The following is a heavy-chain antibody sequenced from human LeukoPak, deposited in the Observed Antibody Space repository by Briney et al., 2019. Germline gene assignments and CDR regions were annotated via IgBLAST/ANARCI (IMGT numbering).Heavy chain of an antibody. CDR3: ARDLNVGLMAYALDN. J-gene: IGHJ4*01. CDR2: ISTTGDTI. CDR1: GSTFSSYW. Sequence: GGSLRLSCAASGSTFSSYWMNWVRQAPGKGLEWIAYISTTGDTIHYADSVKGRFTISRDNAQNSLYLQMNGLRPGDTAVYFCARDLNVGLMAYALDNWGQGTLVTVSS. D-gene: IGHD3/OR15-3a*01. V-gene: IGHV3-48*03.